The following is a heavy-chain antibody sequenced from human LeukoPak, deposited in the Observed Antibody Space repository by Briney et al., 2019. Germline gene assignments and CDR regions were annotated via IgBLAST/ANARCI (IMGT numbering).Heavy chain of an antibody. D-gene: IGHD1-14*01. Sequence: GGSLRLSCAASGFTFSNYWMSWVRHAPGKGLEGVANIKDDGSEKYSVDSVKGRFTISRDNAKNLLYLQMSSLRAEDTAVYYCARARIDYWGQGTLVTVSS. CDR1: GFTFSNYW. J-gene: IGHJ4*02. CDR2: IKDDGSEK. CDR3: ARARIDY. V-gene: IGHV3-7*04.